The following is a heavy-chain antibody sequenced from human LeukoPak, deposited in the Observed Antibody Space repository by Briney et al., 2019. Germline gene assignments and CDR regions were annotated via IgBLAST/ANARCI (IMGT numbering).Heavy chain of an antibody. J-gene: IGHJ4*02. CDR3: ARRYYYDSSGLTNFDY. CDR1: EYSFTSYW. D-gene: IGHD3-22*01. Sequence: GESLKISCKGFEYSFTSYWIGWVRQMSGKGLEWMGIIYPGDSDIRYSPSFQGQVTISADRSVSTAYLQWSSLKASDTAMYYCARRYYYDSSGLTNFDYWGQGTLVTVSS. V-gene: IGHV5-51*01. CDR2: IYPGDSDI.